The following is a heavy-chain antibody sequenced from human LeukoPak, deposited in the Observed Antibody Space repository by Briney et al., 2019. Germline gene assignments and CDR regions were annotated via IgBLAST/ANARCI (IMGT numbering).Heavy chain of an antibody. CDR2: INPNSGGT. CDR3: ARAYDSSGGGNWFDP. D-gene: IGHD3-22*01. Sequence: ASVKVSCKASGYTFTGYYMHWARQAPGQGLEWMGRINPNSGGTNYAQKFQGRVTMTRDTSISTAYMELSRLRSDDTAVYYCARAYDSSGGGNWFDPWGQGTLVTVSS. V-gene: IGHV1-2*06. J-gene: IGHJ5*02. CDR1: GYTFTGYY.